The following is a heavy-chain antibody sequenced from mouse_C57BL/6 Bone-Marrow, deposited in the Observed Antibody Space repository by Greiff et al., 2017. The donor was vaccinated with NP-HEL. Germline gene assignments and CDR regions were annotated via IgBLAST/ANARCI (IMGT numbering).Heavy chain of an antibody. CDR3: ALATGDY. CDR2: INPNNGGT. D-gene: IGHD1-1*01. J-gene: IGHJ2*01. V-gene: IGHV1-26*01. Sequence: EVKLQQSGPELVKPGASVKISCKASGYTFTDYYMNWVKQSHGKSLEWIGDINPNNGGTSYNQKFKGKATLTVDKSSSTAYMELRSLTSEDSAVYYCALATGDYWGQGTTLTVSS. CDR1: GYTFTDYY.